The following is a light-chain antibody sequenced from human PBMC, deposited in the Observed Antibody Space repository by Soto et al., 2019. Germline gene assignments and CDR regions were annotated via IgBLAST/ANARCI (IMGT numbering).Light chain of an antibody. Sequence: NFMLTQPHSVSESPGKTVTISCTRSSDSIASHFVQWYQQRPGSAPTTVIYENDQRPSGVPDRFSGSIDMSSNSASLTISGLRTEDEADYYCQSFDSTNYWVFGGGTKVTVL. CDR2: END. CDR1: SDSIASHF. V-gene: IGLV6-57*03. J-gene: IGLJ3*02. CDR3: QSFDSTNYWV.